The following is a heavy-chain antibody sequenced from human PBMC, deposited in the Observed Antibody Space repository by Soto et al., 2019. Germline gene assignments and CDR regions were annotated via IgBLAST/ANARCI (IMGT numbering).Heavy chain of an antibody. CDR1: GFTFSSYW. V-gene: IGHV3-74*01. CDR3: AGGSIAAAGTDYYHSYGMDV. CDR2: INSDGSST. D-gene: IGHD6-13*01. J-gene: IGHJ6*02. Sequence: HPGGSLRLSCAASGFTFSSYWMHWVRQAPGKGLVWVSRINSDGSSTSYADSVKGRFTISRDNAKNTLYLQMDSLRAEDTAVYYCAGGSIAAAGTDYYHSYGMDVWGQGTTVTVSS.